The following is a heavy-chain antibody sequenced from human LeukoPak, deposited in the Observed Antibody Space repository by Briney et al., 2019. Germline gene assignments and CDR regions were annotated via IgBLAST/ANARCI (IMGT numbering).Heavy chain of an antibody. CDR1: GFTFSSYA. CDR3: AKDGSVLLWFGESDAFDI. D-gene: IGHD3-10*01. Sequence: GGSLRLSCAASGFTFSSYAMSWVRQAPGKRLEWVSAISGSGSSTYYADTVKVRFTISRDNSKNTLYLQMNSLRAEDTALYYCAKDGSVLLWFGESDAFDIWGQGTMVTVSS. CDR2: ISGSGSST. J-gene: IGHJ3*02. V-gene: IGHV3-23*01.